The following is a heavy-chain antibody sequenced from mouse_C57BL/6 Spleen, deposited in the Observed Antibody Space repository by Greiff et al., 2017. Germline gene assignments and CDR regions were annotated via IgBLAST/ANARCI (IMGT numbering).Heavy chain of an antibody. D-gene: IGHD1-1*01. CDR1: GFNIKDYY. V-gene: IGHV14-2*01. CDR3: ARGTVGYAMDY. CDR2: IDPEDGDT. Sequence: VQLLQSGAELVKPGASVKLSCTASGFNIKDYYMPWVKQRTEQGLEWIGRIDPEDGDTKYAPKFQGKATITADTSSNTAYLQLSSLTSEDTAVYYCARGTVGYAMDYWGQGTSVTVSS. J-gene: IGHJ4*01.